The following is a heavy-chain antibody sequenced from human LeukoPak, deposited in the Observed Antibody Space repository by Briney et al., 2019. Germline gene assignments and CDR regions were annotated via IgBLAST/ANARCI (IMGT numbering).Heavy chain of an antibody. CDR2: IYHSGST. CDR3: ARSKSSSWYFDY. D-gene: IGHD6-13*01. CDR1: GYSISSGYY. V-gene: IGHV4-38-2*01. J-gene: IGHJ4*02. Sequence: SETLSLTCAVSGYSISSGYYWGWIRQPPGKGLEWIGSIYHSGSTYYNPSLKSRVTISVDTSKNQFSLKLSSVTAADTAVYCCARSKSSSWYFDYWGQGTLVTVSS.